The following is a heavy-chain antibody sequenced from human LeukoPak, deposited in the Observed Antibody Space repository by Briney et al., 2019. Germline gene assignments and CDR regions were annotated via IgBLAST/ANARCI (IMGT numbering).Heavy chain of an antibody. CDR1: GFTFSRHW. Sequence: GGSLRLSCAASGFTFSRHWMNWVRQAPGKGLEWVSSISSSSSYIYYADSVKGRFTMSRDNAKNSLYLQMNSLRAEDTAVYYCARGDYGGALDYWGQGTLVTVSS. CDR3: ARGDYGGALDY. V-gene: IGHV3-21*01. CDR2: ISSSSSYI. J-gene: IGHJ4*02. D-gene: IGHD4-23*01.